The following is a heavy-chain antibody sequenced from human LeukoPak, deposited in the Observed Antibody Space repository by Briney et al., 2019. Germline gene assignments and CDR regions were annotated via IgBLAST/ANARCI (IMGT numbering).Heavy chain of an antibody. Sequence: SETLSLTCTVSGGSISSYYWSWIRQPPGKGLEWIGYIYYSGSTNYNPSLKSRVTISVDTSKNQFSLKLSSVTAADTAVYYCARTPWGSWASFDYWGQGTLVTVSS. CDR1: GGSISSYY. J-gene: IGHJ4*02. CDR3: ARTPWGSWASFDY. D-gene: IGHD7-27*01. V-gene: IGHV4-59*01. CDR2: IYYSGST.